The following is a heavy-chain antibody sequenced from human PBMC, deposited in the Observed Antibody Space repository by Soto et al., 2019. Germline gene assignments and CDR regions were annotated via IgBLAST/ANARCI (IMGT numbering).Heavy chain of an antibody. CDR2: TIPILDSS. CDR3: ARGFCSSGICYPHGH. Sequence: SVKGSCKGSGGSFNNYPITWVLQAPGQGLEWMGVTIPILDSSNSAQKFRGRLTITADKSTGTAYMQLSSLTSEDTAFYYCARGFCSSGICYPHGHWGQGSLLTVSS. J-gene: IGHJ4*02. CDR1: GGSFNNYP. V-gene: IGHV1-69*10. D-gene: IGHD2-15*01.